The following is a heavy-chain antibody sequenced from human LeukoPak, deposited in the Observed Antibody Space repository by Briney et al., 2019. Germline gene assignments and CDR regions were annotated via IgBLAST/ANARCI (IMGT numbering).Heavy chain of an antibody. D-gene: IGHD3-10*01. Sequence: GGSLRLSCAASGFTFSNYAMSWVRLAPGKGREWVSSISGSGRSTYYEDSVKGRFTITRDNSKNTLYLQMKSLRAEDTATYYCAKSSLVRGVNYFDYWGQGTLVTVSS. CDR1: GFTFSNYA. CDR2: ISGSGRST. V-gene: IGHV3-23*01. CDR3: AKSSLVRGVNYFDY. J-gene: IGHJ4*02.